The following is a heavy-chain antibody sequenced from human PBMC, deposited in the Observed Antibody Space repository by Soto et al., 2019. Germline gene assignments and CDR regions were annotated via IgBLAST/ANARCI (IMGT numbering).Heavy chain of an antibody. CDR1: GFTFSHYA. D-gene: IGHD3-16*01. CDR2: MSYDGSNE. V-gene: IGHV3-30*18. CDR3: AKGGSHNVCY. J-gene: IGHJ4*02. Sequence: QVQLVESGGGVVQPGRSLRLSCAASGFTFSHYAMHWVRQAPGKGLEWVALMSYDGSNEYYADSVKGRFTISRDNSKNSLCLRMNSLCAEGTAVYNCAKGGSHNVCYWGQGALVTVSS.